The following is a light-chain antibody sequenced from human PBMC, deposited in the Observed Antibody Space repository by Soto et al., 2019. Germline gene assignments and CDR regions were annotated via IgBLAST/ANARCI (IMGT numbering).Light chain of an antibody. CDR3: QSYYSSTVV. CDR1: SGSIVNNY. CDR2: KDD. J-gene: IGLJ3*02. Sequence: NFMLTQPHSVSESPGKTVTISCTRSSGSIVNNYVQWFQQRPGSAPITVIFKDDHKPSGVPDHFSGSIESSYNAASLTISGLKTEDEADYFCQSYYSSTVVFGGGTKLTVL. V-gene: IGLV6-57*04.